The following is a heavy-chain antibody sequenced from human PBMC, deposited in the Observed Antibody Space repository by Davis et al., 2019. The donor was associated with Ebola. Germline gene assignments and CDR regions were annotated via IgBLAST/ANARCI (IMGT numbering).Heavy chain of an antibody. CDR2: IDPSDSYT. V-gene: IGHV5-10-1*01. CDR3: ALSNTAMVGDFDY. Sequence: GESLKIPCKGSGYSLTSFWTSWVRQMPGKGLEWMGRIDPSDSYTNYSPSFQVHVTISADKSISTAYLQWSSLKASDTAMYYCALSNTAMVGDFDYWGQGTLVTVSS. D-gene: IGHD5-18*01. CDR1: GYSLTSFW. J-gene: IGHJ4*02.